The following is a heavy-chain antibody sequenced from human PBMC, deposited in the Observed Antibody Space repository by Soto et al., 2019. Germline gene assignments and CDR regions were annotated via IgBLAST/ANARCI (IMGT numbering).Heavy chain of an antibody. CDR1: GGTFSSYA. CDR2: IIPIFGTA. CDR3: ARDRGNYASSGYYCWFDP. V-gene: IGHV1-69*01. D-gene: IGHD3-22*01. Sequence: QVQLVQSGAEVKKPGSSVKVSCKASGGTFSSYAISWVRQAPGQGLEWLGGIIPIFGTANYAQKFQGRVTITSDESTSTAYMELSSLRSEDTAVYYCARDRGNYASSGYYCWFDPWGKGTLVTVSS. J-gene: IGHJ5*02.